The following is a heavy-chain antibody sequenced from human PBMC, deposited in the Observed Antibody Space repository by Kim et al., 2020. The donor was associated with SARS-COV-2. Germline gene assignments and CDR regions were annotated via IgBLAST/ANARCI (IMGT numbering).Heavy chain of an antibody. CDR3: ARVGDWRWLQFGPDFDY. J-gene: IGHJ4*02. V-gene: IGHV1-46*01. CDR2: INPSGGST. D-gene: IGHD5-12*01. Sequence: ASVKVSCKASGYTFTSYYMHWVRQAPGQGLEWMGIINPSGGSTSYAQKFQGRVTMTRDTSTSTVYMELSSLRSEDTAVYYCARVGDWRWLQFGPDFDYWGQGTLVTVSS. CDR1: GYTFTSYY.